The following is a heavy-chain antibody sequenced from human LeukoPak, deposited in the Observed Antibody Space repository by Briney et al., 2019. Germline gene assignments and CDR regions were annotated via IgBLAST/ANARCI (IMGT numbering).Heavy chain of an antibody. V-gene: IGHV4-38-2*01. CDR2: MFHSGDT. CDR1: GYSIRCGSY. D-gene: IGHD4-17*01. J-gene: IGHJ4*02. Sequence: SETLSLTCDVSGYSIRCGSYWGWIRQPPGKGLEWIGCMFHSGDTYHNPSLKSRVTISADTSKNQFSLKLTSVTAADTAVYYCAKVGAYGDYARHDYWGQGTLVTVSS. CDR3: AKVGAYGDYARHDY.